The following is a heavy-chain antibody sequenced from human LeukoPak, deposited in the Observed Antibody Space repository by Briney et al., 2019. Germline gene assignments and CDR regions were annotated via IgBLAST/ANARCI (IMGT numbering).Heavy chain of an antibody. J-gene: IGHJ4*02. D-gene: IGHD3-22*01. CDR2: ISWNSGSI. CDR3: AKDIYYYDSSGYFDY. CDR1: GFTIDDYA. V-gene: IGHV3-9*01. Sequence: PGRSLRLSCAASGFTIDDYAMHWVRQAPGKGLEWVSGISWNSGSIGYADSVKGRFTISRDNAKNSLYLQMNSLRAEDTALYYCAKDIYYYDSSGYFDYWGQGTLVTVSS.